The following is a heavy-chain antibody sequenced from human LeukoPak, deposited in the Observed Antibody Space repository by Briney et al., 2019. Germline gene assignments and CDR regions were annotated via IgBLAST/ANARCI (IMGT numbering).Heavy chain of an antibody. Sequence: PGGSLRLSCAASGFTFSSYDMHWVRQAPGKGLEWVAFILYDGSNKYYAESVRGRFTISRDNSKNTLYLQMNSLRPEDTALYYCAKSTIRLRFYYMDVWGKGTTVTISS. CDR3: AKSTIRLRFYYMDV. CDR2: ILYDGSNK. D-gene: IGHD3-3*01. V-gene: IGHV3-30*02. J-gene: IGHJ6*03. CDR1: GFTFSSYD.